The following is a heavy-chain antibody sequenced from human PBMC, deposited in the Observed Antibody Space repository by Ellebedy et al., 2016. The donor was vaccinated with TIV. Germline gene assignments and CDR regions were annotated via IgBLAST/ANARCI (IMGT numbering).Heavy chain of an antibody. CDR3: ARELEYSRSMDV. V-gene: IGHV3-53*01. J-gene: IGHJ6*02. CDR1: GFTVHSHF. Sequence: GESLKISCAASGFTVHSHFMSWVRQAPGKGLEWVSLTYAGGSTYYADSVEGRFTVSRDISKNTLYLQMNSLRAEDTAEYYCARELEYSRSMDVWGQGTTVTVSS. D-gene: IGHD3-3*01. CDR2: TYAGGST.